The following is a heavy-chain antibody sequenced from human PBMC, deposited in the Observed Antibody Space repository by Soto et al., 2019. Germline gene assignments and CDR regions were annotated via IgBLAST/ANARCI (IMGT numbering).Heavy chain of an antibody. CDR2: ISRTGDTI. J-gene: IGHJ5*02. V-gene: IGHV3-48*03. CDR1: GITFSSFE. CDR3: ARDWSRLLKS. D-gene: IGHD2-21*02. Sequence: GGSLRLSCTASGITFSSFEMNWVRQAPGKGLEWVSYISRTGDTIYYADSVKGRFTMSRDNAKNSLYLQLYSRRAEDTAVYYCARDWSRLLKSWGQGTLVTVSS.